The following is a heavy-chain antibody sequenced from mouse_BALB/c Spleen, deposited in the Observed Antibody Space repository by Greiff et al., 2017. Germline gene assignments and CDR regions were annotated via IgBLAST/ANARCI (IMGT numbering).Heavy chain of an antibody. CDR2: ISSGGSYT. CDR1: GFTFSSYT. D-gene: IGHD2-3*01. Sequence: EVHLVESGVGLVKPGGSLKLSCAASGFTFSSYTMSWVRQTPEKRLEWVATISSGGSYTYYPDSVKGRFTISRDNAKNTLYLQMSSLKSEDTAMYYCTREGYDGYYYFDYWGQGTTLTVSS. V-gene: IGHV5-6-4*01. CDR3: TREGYDGYYYFDY. J-gene: IGHJ2*01.